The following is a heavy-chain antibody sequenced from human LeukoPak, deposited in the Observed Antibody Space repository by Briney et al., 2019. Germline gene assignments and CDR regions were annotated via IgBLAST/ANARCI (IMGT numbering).Heavy chain of an antibody. CDR3: ARDLVGSAISYSSGAWDY. CDR1: GGTFSNYA. J-gene: IGHJ4*02. CDR2: IIPLFGSA. V-gene: IGHV1-69*13. Sequence: GASVYVSCKASGGTFSNYAISWVRQAPGQGLEWMGGIIPLFGSADYVQQFQGRVTFTADESTSTAYMELSSLRPEDTAVYYCARDLVGSAISYSSGAWDYWGQGTLVTVSS. D-gene: IGHD3-10*01.